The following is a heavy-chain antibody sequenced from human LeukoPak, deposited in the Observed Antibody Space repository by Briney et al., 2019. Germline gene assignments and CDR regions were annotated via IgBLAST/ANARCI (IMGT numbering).Heavy chain of an antibody. J-gene: IGHJ5*02. D-gene: IGHD3-10*01. V-gene: IGHV4-39*01. CDR1: GGSISSSSYY. Sequence: SETLSLTCTVYGGSISSSSYYWGWTRQPPGKGLEWIGSIYYSGSTYYNPSLKSRVTISVDTSKNQFSLKLSSVTAADTAVYYCALRGTMVRGHSLSEFDPWGQGTLVTVSS. CDR2: IYYSGST. CDR3: ALRGTMVRGHSLSEFDP.